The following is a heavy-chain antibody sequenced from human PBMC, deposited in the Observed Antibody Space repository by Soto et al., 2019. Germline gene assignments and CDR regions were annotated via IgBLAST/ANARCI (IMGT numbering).Heavy chain of an antibody. CDR3: AGTSGTFYTPIDY. CDR2: IYYSGST. CDR1: GGSISSSSYY. Sequence: SETLSLTCTVSGGSISSSSYYWGWIRQPPGKGLEWIGCIYYSGSTYYNPSLESRISISVDTSKNQFSLKLSSVTAADTAVYYCAGTSGTFYTPIDYWGKGTLVTVSS. V-gene: IGHV4-39*07. D-gene: IGHD2-2*02. J-gene: IGHJ4*02.